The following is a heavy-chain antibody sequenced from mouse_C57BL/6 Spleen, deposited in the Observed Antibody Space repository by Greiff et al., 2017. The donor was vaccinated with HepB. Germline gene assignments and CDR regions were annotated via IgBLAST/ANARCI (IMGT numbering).Heavy chain of an antibody. D-gene: IGHD4-1*01. CDR3: ARKLGGGGLYYFDY. CDR2: ISDGGSYT. J-gene: IGHJ2*01. CDR1: GFTFSSYA. Sequence: EVHLVESGGGLVKPGGSLKLSCAASGFTFSSYAMSWVRQTPEKRLEWVATISDGGSYTYYPDNVKGRFTISRDNAKNNLYLQMSHLKSEDTAMYYCARKLGGGGLYYFDYWGQGTTLTVSS. V-gene: IGHV5-4*01.